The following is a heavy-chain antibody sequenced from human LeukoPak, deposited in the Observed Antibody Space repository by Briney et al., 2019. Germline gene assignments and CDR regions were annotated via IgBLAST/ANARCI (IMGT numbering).Heavy chain of an antibody. J-gene: IGHJ4*02. D-gene: IGHD4-11*01. Sequence: SETLSLTCAVYGGSFSGYYWSWIRQPPGKGLEWIGEINHSGDTKYNPSLRSRVSMSVDVSKDQFSLKLTSLTAADTAVYYCARGSRNYNNYEGADYWGQGTLVTVSS. CDR2: INHSGDT. CDR3: ARGSRNYNNYEGADY. CDR1: GGSFSGYY. V-gene: IGHV4-34*01.